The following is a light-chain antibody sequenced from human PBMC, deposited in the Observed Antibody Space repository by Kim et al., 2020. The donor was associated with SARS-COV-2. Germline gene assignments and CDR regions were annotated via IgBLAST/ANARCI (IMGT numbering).Light chain of an antibody. J-gene: IGKJ1*01. CDR3: QQYYSFPPT. CDR1: QGGSTY. V-gene: IGKV1D-8*01. CDR2: DAS. Sequence: ASKGDRVNMNWSVRQGGSTYVAWYRQKPGKAHDLLIYDASTLQSGVPSRFRGSGSGKDFTLTISWLQSEDFATYYCQQYYSFPPTFGQGTKVDIK.